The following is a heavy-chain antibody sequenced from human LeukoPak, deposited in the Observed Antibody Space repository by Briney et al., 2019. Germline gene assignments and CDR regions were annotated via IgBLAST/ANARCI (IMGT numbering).Heavy chain of an antibody. Sequence: SETLSLTCTVSGGSISSSSYYWGWIRQPPGKGLEWIGSIYYSGSTYYNPSLKSRVTISVDTSKNQFSLKLSSVTAADTAVYYCARSPASYYYDSSGYLRTPGYFDYWGQGTLVTVSS. CDR3: ARSPASYYYDSSGYLRTPGYFDY. J-gene: IGHJ4*02. CDR1: GGSISSSSYY. D-gene: IGHD3-22*01. V-gene: IGHV4-39*01. CDR2: IYYSGST.